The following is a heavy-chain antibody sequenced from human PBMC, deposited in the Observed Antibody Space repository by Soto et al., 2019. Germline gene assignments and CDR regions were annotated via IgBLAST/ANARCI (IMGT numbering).Heavy chain of an antibody. CDR1: GFTFSTDS. CDR2: ISTSGATR. J-gene: IGHJ4*02. CDR3: ARFFGSGFDY. D-gene: IGHD6-19*01. V-gene: IGHV3-48*02. Sequence: EVQLVESGGGLVQPGGSLRLSCVASGFTFSTDSMNWVRQAPGKGLEWVAHISTSGATRYYADSVKGRFTISRDNAKTSLYLQMDSLRNEDTSVYYCARFFGSGFDYWGQGTLVTVSS.